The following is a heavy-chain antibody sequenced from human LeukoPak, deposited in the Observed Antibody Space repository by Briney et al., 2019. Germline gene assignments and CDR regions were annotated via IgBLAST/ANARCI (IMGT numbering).Heavy chain of an antibody. CDR3: XXGRXXWEPTTXKX. CDR2: IKSKTDGGTT. CDR1: GFTFSNAW. Sequence: GGSLRLSCAASGFTFSNAWMSWVRQAPGKGLEWVGRIKSKTDGGTTDYAAPVKGRFTISRDDSKKTLYLQMNSMKTEDTAVYYXXXGRXXWEPTTXKXWGQGXXXXVSS. V-gene: IGHV3-15*01. D-gene: IGHD1-26*01. J-gene: IGHJ4*02.